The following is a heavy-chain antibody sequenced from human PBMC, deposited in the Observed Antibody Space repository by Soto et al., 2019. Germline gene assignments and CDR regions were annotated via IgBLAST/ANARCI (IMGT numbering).Heavy chain of an antibody. Sequence: QVQLVQSGAEVKKPGASVKVSCKASGYTFTSYGISWVRQAPGQGLEWMGWISAYNGNTNYAQKLQGRVTMTTDTSTSTAYMELRSLRYDDTAVYYCARGFYLNEVGSCTNGVCPHYYYYYYMDVWGKGTTVTVSS. V-gene: IGHV1-18*01. CDR1: GYTFTSYG. D-gene: IGHD2-8*01. CDR2: ISAYNGNT. J-gene: IGHJ6*03. CDR3: ARGFYLNEVGSCTNGVCPHYYYYYYMDV.